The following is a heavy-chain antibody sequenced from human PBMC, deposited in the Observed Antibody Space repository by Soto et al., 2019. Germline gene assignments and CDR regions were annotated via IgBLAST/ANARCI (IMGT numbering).Heavy chain of an antibody. CDR1: GGSISSSNW. D-gene: IGHD2-2*01. CDR3: ASRRVGCSSTSCYPDYYYGMDV. J-gene: IGHJ6*02. CDR2: IYHSGST. V-gene: IGHV4-4*02. Sequence: QVQLQESGPGLVKPSGTLSLTCAVSGGSISSSNWWSWVRQPPGKGLEWMGEIYHSGSTNYNPSRKSRLTISVDKSKNQFSLKLSSVTAADTAVYYCASRRVGCSSTSCYPDYYYGMDVWGQGTTVTVSS.